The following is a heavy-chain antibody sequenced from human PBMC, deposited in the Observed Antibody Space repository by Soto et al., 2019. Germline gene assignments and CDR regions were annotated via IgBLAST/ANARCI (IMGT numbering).Heavy chain of an antibody. CDR3: ARAKYSSSWYGGAFDI. V-gene: IGHV1-46*01. Sequence: QVQLVQSGAEVKKPGASVKVSCKASGYTFTSYYMHWVRQAPGQGLEWMGIINPSGGSTSYAQKFQGRVTMTRDTSTSTVYMELSSLRSEDTAVYYCARAKYSSSWYGGAFDIWGQGTMVTVSS. D-gene: IGHD6-13*01. CDR2: INPSGGST. J-gene: IGHJ3*02. CDR1: GYTFTSYY.